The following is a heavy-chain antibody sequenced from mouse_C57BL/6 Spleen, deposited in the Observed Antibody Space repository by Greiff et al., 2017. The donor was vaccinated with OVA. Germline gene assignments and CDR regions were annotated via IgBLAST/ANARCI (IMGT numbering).Heavy chain of an antibody. J-gene: IGHJ4*01. Sequence: EVQLQQSGPELVKPGASVKISCKASGYTFTDYYMNWVKQSHGKSLEWIGDLNPNNGGTSYNQKFKGKATLTVDKSSSTAYMELRSLTSEDSAVYYGASRGWYYSKGYYAMDYWGQGTSVTVSS. D-gene: IGHD2-5*01. CDR2: LNPNNGGT. V-gene: IGHV1-26*01. CDR1: GYTFTDYY. CDR3: ASRGWYYSKGYYAMDY.